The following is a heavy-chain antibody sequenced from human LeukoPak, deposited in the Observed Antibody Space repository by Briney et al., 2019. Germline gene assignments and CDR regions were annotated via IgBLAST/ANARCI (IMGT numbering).Heavy chain of an antibody. J-gene: IGHJ4*02. V-gene: IGHV3-48*01. Sequence: GGSLRLSCAASGFTFSSYSMNWVRQAPGKGLEWVSYISSSSSTIYYADSVKGRFTISRDNAKNSLYLQMNSLRAEDTAVYYCARVATMDIDYFDYWGQGTLVTVSS. CDR2: ISSSSSTI. D-gene: IGHD5-12*01. CDR3: ARVATMDIDYFDY. CDR1: GFTFSSYS.